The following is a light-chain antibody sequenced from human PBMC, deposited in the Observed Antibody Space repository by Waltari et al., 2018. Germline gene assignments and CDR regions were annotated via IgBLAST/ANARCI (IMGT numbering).Light chain of an antibody. Sequence: QSVLTQPPSASGTPGQRVTISCSGSNSNIGSTIVTWYQLLPGVAPKLLIYSDNQRPSGVPDRLSGSRSGNSASLAISGLQSEDEADYYCAAWDDSLNVIFGGGTKLTVL. V-gene: IGLV1-44*01. CDR1: NSNIGSTI. J-gene: IGLJ2*01. CDR3: AAWDDSLNVI. CDR2: SDN.